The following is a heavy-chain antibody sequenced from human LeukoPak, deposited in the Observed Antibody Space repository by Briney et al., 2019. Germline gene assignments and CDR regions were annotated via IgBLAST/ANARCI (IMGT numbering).Heavy chain of an antibody. CDR1: GYSFSNYW. V-gene: IGHV5-51*01. CDR3: ARLQSLATVAFFFDS. Sequence: GESLQISCQASGYSFSNYWIGWVRQLPDKGLKWMAIIYPGDSDIRYSPSSQGRVTISADKSINTAYLQWSSLKASGTAIYYCARLQSLATVAFFFDSWGQGTLVTVSS. J-gene: IGHJ4*02. CDR2: IYPGDSDI. D-gene: IGHD4-11*01.